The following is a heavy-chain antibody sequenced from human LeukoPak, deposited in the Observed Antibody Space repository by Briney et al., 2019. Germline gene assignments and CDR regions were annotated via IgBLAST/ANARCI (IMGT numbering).Heavy chain of an antibody. CDR1: GFTFSSYG. CDR3: AKERISDSGYDWSIPFDY. CDR2: ISYDGSNK. D-gene: IGHD5-12*01. J-gene: IGHJ4*02. Sequence: HPGGSLRLSCAASGFTFSSYGMHWVRQAPGKGLEWVAVISYDGSNKYYADSVKGRFTISRDNSKNTLYLQMNSLRAEDTAVYYCAKERISDSGYDWSIPFDYWGQGTLVTVSS. V-gene: IGHV3-30*18.